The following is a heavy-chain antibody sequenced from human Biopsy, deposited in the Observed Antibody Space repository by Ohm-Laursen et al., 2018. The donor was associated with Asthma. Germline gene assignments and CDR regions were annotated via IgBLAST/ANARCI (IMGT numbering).Heavy chain of an antibody. J-gene: IGHJ6*02. CDR3: ARKIAARDGMGV. CDR1: GFNFTTYA. CDR2: ISGSGRSA. D-gene: IGHD6-6*01. V-gene: IGHV3-23*01. Sequence: SLRLSCAASGFNFTTYAIAWIRQAPGRGLEWISAISGSGRSAYYADSVKGRFTISRDNSKNTLYLQMNSLRAEDTAVYYCARKIAARDGMGVWGQGTTVTVSS.